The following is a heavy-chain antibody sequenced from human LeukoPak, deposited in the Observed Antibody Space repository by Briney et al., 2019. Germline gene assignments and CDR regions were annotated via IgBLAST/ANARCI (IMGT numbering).Heavy chain of an antibody. D-gene: IGHD3-10*01. CDR2: IYYSGST. V-gene: IGHV4-59*01. CDR1: GGSISSYY. J-gene: IGHJ3*02. CDR3: ACNIYGSNAFDI. Sequence: SETLSLTCTVSGGSISSYYWSWIRQPPGKGLEWIGYIYYSGSTNYNPSLKSRVTISVDTSKNQFSLKLSSVTAADTAVYYCACNIYGSNAFDIWGQGTMVTVSS.